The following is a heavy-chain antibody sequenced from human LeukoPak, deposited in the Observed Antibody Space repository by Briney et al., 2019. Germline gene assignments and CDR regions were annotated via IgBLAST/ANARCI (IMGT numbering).Heavy chain of an antibody. CDR1: GYTFTTYY. Sequence: ASVKVSCKASGYTFTTYYMHWVRQAPGQGLEWMGIINPSGSKTYYAQKFQGRVTMTRDMSTSTVYMELSSLRSEDTAVYYCANFIEATYPFDYWGQGTLVTVSS. D-gene: IGHD5-12*01. J-gene: IGHJ4*02. CDR2: INPSGSKT. CDR3: ANFIEATYPFDY. V-gene: IGHV1-46*01.